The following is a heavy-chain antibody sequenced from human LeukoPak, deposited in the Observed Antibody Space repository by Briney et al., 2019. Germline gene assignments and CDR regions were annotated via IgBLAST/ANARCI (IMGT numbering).Heavy chain of an antibody. CDR2: IRYDGSKK. D-gene: IGHD4-17*01. Sequence: PGGSLRLSCAASGFTFTSYGIHWVRQAPGKGLEWVAFIRYDGSKKYYADSVKGRFTISRDNSKNTLYLQMNSLRAEDTAVYYCAREDYGAFDYWGQGTLVTVSS. V-gene: IGHV3-30*02. CDR1: GFTFTSYG. J-gene: IGHJ4*02. CDR3: AREDYGAFDY.